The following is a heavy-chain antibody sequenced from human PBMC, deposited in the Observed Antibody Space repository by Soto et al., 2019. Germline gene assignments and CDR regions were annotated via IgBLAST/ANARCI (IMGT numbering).Heavy chain of an antibody. CDR1: GFTFRSYA. V-gene: IGHV3-23*01. Sequence: GGSLRLSCTASGFTFRSYAMSWVRQAPGKGLEWVSAISGGGSSTYYADSVKGRFTISRDNSKNTLYLQMHSLRAEDTAVYYCAKVRTPEPYYYYYGMDVWGQGTTVTVSS. J-gene: IGHJ6*02. CDR2: ISGGGSST. CDR3: AKVRTPEPYYYYYGMDV. D-gene: IGHD1-26*01.